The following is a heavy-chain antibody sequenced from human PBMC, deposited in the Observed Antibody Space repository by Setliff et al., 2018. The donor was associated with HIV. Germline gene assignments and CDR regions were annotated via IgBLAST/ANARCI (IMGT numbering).Heavy chain of an antibody. Sequence: SETLSLTCAVYGGSFSGYYWSWIRQPPGKGLEWIGEINHSGSTNYNPSLKSRVTISVDTSKNHFSLRLSYVTAADAAVYYCARQGAVTGHSFDSWGQGALVTVSS. D-gene: IGHD6-19*01. V-gene: IGHV4-34*01. CDR3: ARQGAVTGHSFDS. J-gene: IGHJ4*02. CDR1: GGSFSGYY. CDR2: INHSGST.